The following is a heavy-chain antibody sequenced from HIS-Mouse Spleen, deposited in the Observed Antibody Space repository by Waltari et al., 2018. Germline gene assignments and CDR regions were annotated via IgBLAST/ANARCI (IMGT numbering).Heavy chain of an antibody. Sequence: QLQLQESGPGLVKPSETLSLTCPVSGGSISSSSYYWGGFRQPPGKGLEWIGSIYYSGSTYYNPSLKSRVTISVDTSKNQFSLKLSSVTAADTAVYYCARRVVRGVIDYWGQGTLVTVSS. V-gene: IGHV4-39*01. J-gene: IGHJ4*02. CDR2: IYYSGST. D-gene: IGHD3-10*01. CDR3: ARRVVRGVIDY. CDR1: GGSISSSSYY.